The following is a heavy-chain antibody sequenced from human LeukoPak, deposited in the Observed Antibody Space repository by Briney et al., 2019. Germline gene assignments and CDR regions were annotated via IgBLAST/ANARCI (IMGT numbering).Heavy chain of an antibody. J-gene: IGHJ5*02. V-gene: IGHV3-33*01. CDR3: ARDLRGISQFDP. CDR2: IWYDGSNK. D-gene: IGHD3-16*01. CDR1: GFTFSSYV. Sequence: GGSLRLSCAASGFTFSSYVMHWVRQAPGKGLEWVAVIWYDGSNKYYADSVKGRFTISRDNSKNTLYLQMNSLRAEDTAVYYCARDLRGISQFDPWGQGTLVTVSS.